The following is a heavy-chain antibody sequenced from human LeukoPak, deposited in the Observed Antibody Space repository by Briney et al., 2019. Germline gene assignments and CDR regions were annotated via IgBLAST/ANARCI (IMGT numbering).Heavy chain of an antibody. Sequence: GASVKVSCKASGYTFTGHYMHWVRQASGQGLEWMGWINPNSGGTNYAQKFQGRVTMTRDTSISTAYMELSRLRSDDSAVYYCASLNLPDSSGYYDDWGQGTLVTVSS. J-gene: IGHJ4*02. CDR3: ASLNLPDSSGYYDD. CDR2: INPNSGGT. V-gene: IGHV1-2*02. CDR1: GYTFTGHY. D-gene: IGHD3-22*01.